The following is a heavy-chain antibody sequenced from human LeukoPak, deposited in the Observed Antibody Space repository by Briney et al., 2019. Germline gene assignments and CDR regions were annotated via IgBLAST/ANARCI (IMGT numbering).Heavy chain of an antibody. V-gene: IGHV4-39*07. J-gene: IGHJ4*02. D-gene: IGHD7-27*01. CDR2: LYYRGST. CDR3: ARDYWGSLDY. Sequence: ASETLSLTCNVSGGSISSSNYYWAWIRQPPGKGLEWIGSLYYRGSTYYNPSLKSRVAISVDTSENQFSLKLSSVTAADTAVYYCARDYWGSLDYWGQGILVTVSS. CDR1: GGSISSSNYY.